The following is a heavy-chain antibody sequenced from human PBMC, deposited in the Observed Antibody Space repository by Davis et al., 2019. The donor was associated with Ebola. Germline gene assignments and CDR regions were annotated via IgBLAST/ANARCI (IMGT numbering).Heavy chain of an antibody. J-gene: IGHJ4*01. D-gene: IGHD2-21*02. CDR3: VIISMT. CDR2: IHPTDGST. Sequence: ASVKVSCKASGYTFNSHGISWVRQAPGHGLKWMGVIHPTDGSTTYAQEFQGRVTMTSDTSTSTMYLEIRNLTFEDTAVYYCVIISMTWGQGTLVTVSS. V-gene: IGHV1-46*02. CDR1: GYTFNSHG.